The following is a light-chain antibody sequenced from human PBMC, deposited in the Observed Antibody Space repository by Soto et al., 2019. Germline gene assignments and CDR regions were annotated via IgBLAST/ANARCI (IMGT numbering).Light chain of an antibody. V-gene: IGKV3-20*01. CDR2: GVS. Sequence: EIVLTQSPGTLSLSPGEGATLSCRASQSVSSSYLSWYQQKPGQTPRLLIYGVSRRATGIPDRFSGSGSGTDFTLTSSRLEPEDFAVYYCQHYGSSWLTFGQGTKVEIK. CDR3: QHYGSSWLT. J-gene: IGKJ1*01. CDR1: QSVSSSY.